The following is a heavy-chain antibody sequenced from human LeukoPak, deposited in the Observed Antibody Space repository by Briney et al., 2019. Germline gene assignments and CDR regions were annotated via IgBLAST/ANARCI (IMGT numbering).Heavy chain of an antibody. D-gene: IGHD6-19*01. CDR3: ARDGEEQWLVPRDYYFDY. J-gene: IGHJ4*02. CDR2: ISSSSSYI. V-gene: IGHV3-21*01. CDR1: GFTFSSYS. Sequence: GGSLRLSCAASGFTFSSYSMNWVRQAPGKGLEWVSSISSSSSYIYYADSVKGRFTISRDNAKNSLYLQVNSLRAEDTAVYYCARDGEEQWLVPRDYYFDYWGQGTLVTVSS.